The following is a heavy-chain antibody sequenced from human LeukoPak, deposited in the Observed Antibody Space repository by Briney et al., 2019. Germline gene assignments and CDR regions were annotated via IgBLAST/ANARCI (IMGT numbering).Heavy chain of an antibody. CDR1: GLTFTTYD. Sequence: GGSLRLSCAASGLTFTTYDMAWVRQASGKGLEWVSLVTTSGGGTYYADSAKGRFTISRDNSKNTVYLQMNYLRADDTAIYYCAKEFSLLRNPTVFDSWGQGSLVTVSS. D-gene: IGHD1-14*01. J-gene: IGHJ4*02. CDR2: VTTSGGGT. V-gene: IGHV3-23*01. CDR3: AKEFSLLRNPTVFDS.